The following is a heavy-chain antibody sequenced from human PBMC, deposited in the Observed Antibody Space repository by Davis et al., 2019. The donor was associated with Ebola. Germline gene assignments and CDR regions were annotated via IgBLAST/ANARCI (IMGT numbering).Heavy chain of an antibody. Sequence: PGGSLRLSCVTSGFSFSSYAMSWVRQAPGRGLECVSVISNLAMKTFYSDSVQGRFIISRDNSKSIVSLQMNNLRVDDTAIYYCADPLSSVWGQGTKVTVS. CDR3: ADPLSSV. J-gene: IGHJ6*02. V-gene: IGHV3-23*01. CDR1: GFSFSSYA. CDR2: ISNLAMKT.